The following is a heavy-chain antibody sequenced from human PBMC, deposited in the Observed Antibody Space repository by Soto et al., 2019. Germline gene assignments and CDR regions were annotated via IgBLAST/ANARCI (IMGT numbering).Heavy chain of an antibody. CDR3: ARGPQGSSDWYPFYFEK. J-gene: IGHJ4*02. CDR1: GFTFSSYD. Sequence: PGGSLRLSCAASGFTFSSYDMHWVRQSTGRGLEWVSVIGVAGDTYYPGSVKGRFTISRDNAKNSLYLQMSSLSAEDTAVYYCARGPQGSSDWYPFYFEKWGLGTLVTGSS. V-gene: IGHV3-13*01. D-gene: IGHD6-19*01. CDR2: IGVAGDT.